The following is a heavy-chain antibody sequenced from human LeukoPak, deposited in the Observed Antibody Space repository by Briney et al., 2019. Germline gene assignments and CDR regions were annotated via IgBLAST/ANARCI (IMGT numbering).Heavy chain of an antibody. V-gene: IGHV4-30-4*01. CDR2: IYYSGST. CDR3: ATHSSSYSYFDY. D-gene: IGHD3-22*01. Sequence: SQTLSLTCPVSGGSISSGGYYWSWIRQPPGKGLEWIGYIYYSGSTYYNPSLKSRITMSVDTSKNQFSLKLSSVTAADAAVYYCATHSSSYSYFDYWGQGTLVTVSS. J-gene: IGHJ4*02. CDR1: GGSISSGGYY.